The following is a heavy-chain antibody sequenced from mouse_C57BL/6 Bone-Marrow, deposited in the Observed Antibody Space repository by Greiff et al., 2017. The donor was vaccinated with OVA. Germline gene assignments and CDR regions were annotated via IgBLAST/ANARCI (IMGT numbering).Heavy chain of an antibody. CDR1: GYTFTSYW. Sequence: QVQLQQPGAELVRPGSSVKLSCKASGYTFTSYWMHWVKQRPIQGLEWIGNIDPSDSETHYNQKFKDKDTLTVDKSSSKAYMQLSSLTSEDSAVYYCARTAYYSNDPCAYWGQGTLVTVSA. J-gene: IGHJ3*01. V-gene: IGHV1-52*01. CDR2: IDPSDSET. CDR3: ARTAYYSNDPCAY. D-gene: IGHD2-5*01.